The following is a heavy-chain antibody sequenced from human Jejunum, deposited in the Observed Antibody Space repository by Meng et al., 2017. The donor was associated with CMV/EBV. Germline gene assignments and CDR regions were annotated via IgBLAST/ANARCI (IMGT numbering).Heavy chain of an antibody. CDR2: FSYRGGA. J-gene: IGHJ4*02. Sequence: IVSGCSIGNYYWSWIRQPPGQGLEWIGYFSYRGGANYISSLKSRVTISVDTSKNQFSLKLNSMTAADTAVYYCARVESARRFFDSWGQGMRVTVSS. V-gene: IGHV4-59*01. CDR3: ARVESARRFFDS. CDR1: GCSIGNYY. D-gene: IGHD3-3*01.